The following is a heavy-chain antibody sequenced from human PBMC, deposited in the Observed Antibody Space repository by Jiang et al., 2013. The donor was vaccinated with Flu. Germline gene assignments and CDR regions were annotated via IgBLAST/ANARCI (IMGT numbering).Heavy chain of an antibody. CDR2: IDPSDSYT. J-gene: IGHJ5*02. V-gene: IGHV5-10-1*01. CDR1: GYSFTSYW. D-gene: IGHD2-8*01. CDR3: ARQLGPGYCTNGVCRRWFDP. Sequence: GAEVKKPGESLRISCKGSGYSFTSYWISWVRQMPGKGLEWMGRIDPSDSYTNYSPSFQGHVTISADKSISTAYLQWSSLKASDTAMYYCARQLGPGYCTNGVCRRWFDPWGQGTLVTVSS.